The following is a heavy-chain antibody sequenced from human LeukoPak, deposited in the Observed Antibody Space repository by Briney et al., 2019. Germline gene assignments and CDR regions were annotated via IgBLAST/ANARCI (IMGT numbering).Heavy chain of an antibody. J-gene: IGHJ4*02. CDR1: GGSISSGSYY. CDR2: IYTSGST. Sequence: SQTLSLTCTVSGGSISSGSYYWSWIRQPAGKGLEWIGRIYTSGSTNYNPSLKSRVTISVDTSKNQFSLKLSSVTAADTAVYYCAGWARASHYDFWSGYYSPTSGFDYWGQGTLVTVSS. V-gene: IGHV4-61*02. CDR3: AGWARASHYDFWSGYYSPTSGFDY. D-gene: IGHD3-3*01.